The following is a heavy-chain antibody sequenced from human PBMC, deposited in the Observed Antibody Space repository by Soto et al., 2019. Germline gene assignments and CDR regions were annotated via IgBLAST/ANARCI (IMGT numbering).Heavy chain of an antibody. CDR3: ARDRDGYGDYVRGLDP. V-gene: IGHV3-30*03. D-gene: IGHD4-17*01. CDR1: GFTFSSYG. Sequence: QVQLVESGGGVVQPGRSLRLSCAASGFTFSSYGMHWVRQAPGKGLEWVAVISYDGSNKYYADSVKGRFTISRDNSKNTLYLQMSSLRAEDTAVYYCARDRDGYGDYVRGLDPWGQGTLVTVSS. CDR2: ISYDGSNK. J-gene: IGHJ5*02.